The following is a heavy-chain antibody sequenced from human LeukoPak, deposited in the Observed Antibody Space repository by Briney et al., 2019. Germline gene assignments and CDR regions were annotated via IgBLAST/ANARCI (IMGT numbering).Heavy chain of an antibody. V-gene: IGHV1-8*01. D-gene: IGHD3-10*01. Sequence: ASVTVSCMASGYTFTSYDINWVRQAAGQGLEWMGWMNPNSGNTGYAQKFQGRVTMTRNTSISTAYMELSSLRSEDTAVYYCARAYYGSGVGEWGQGTLVTVSS. J-gene: IGHJ4*02. CDR2: MNPNSGNT. CDR1: GYTFTSYD. CDR3: ARAYYGSGVGE.